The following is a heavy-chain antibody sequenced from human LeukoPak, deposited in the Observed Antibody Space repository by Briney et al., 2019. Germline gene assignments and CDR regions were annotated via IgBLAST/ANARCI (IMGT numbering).Heavy chain of an antibody. Sequence: ASVKVSCKASGYTFTNYYMHWMRRAPGQGPEWMGIINPRGGATDYAQKFQDRVTMTSDTSTSTVYLQLNSLRSEDTAVYFCARVGVTAATADYWGQGTLVTVSS. CDR1: GYTFTNYY. V-gene: IGHV1-46*01. CDR2: INPRGGAT. J-gene: IGHJ4*02. D-gene: IGHD6-25*01. CDR3: ARVGVTAATADY.